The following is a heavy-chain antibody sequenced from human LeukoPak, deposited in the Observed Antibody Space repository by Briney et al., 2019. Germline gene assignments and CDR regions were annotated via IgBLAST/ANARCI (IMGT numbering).Heavy chain of an antibody. D-gene: IGHD5-12*01. CDR1: GGSISNYY. CDR3: ASGSFGDYDFPYYYYMDV. V-gene: IGHV4-59*01. J-gene: IGHJ6*03. Sequence: SETLSLTCTVSGGSISNYYWSWIRQPPGKGLEWIGYIYYSGSTNYNPSLKSRVTISVDTSKNQFSLKLSSVTAADTAVYYCASGSFGDYDFPYYYYMDVWGKGTTVTISS. CDR2: IYYSGST.